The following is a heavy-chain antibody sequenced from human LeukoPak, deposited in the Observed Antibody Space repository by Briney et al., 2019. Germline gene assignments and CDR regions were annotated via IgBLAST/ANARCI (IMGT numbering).Heavy chain of an antibody. CDR3: ASCASVSCYPVYYYYYGMDV. CDR2: ISSSGSSI. Sequence: GGSLRLSCAASGFTFSSYEMSWVRQAPGKGLEWVSYISSSGSSIYYAESVEGRFTISRDIAKNSLYLQMNSLRAEDTAVYYCASCASVSCYPVYYYYYGMDVWGQGTTVTVSS. V-gene: IGHV3-48*03. J-gene: IGHJ6*02. D-gene: IGHD2-2*01. CDR1: GFTFSSYE.